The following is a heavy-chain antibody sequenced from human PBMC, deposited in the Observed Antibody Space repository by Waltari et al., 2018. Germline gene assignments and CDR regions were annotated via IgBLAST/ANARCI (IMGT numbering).Heavy chain of an antibody. V-gene: IGHV1-8*02. CDR1: GYTFTTHE. Sequence: QVQLLQSGAEVKKPGASVTVSCQASGYTFTTHEINWVRQASGQGLAWMGWMNHNTGDTGFAQRFQGRVTMTRDTSFNTAYMELSTLTSEDTALYYCARGRDVYAGFDYNWFDPWGPGTLVTVSS. J-gene: IGHJ5*02. CDR2: MNHNTGDT. CDR3: ARGRDVYAGFDYNWFDP. D-gene: IGHD5-12*01.